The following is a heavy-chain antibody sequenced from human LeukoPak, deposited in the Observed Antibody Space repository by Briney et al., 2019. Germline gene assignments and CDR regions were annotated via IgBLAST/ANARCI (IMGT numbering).Heavy chain of an antibody. V-gene: IGHV3-23*01. Sequence: GGSLRLSCAASGFTFSSYAMSWVRQAPGKGLEWVSAISGSGGSTYYADSVKGRFTISRDNSKNTLYLQMNSLRPEDTAVYYCAKDTRKAVAGMFDYWGQGTLVTVSS. CDR1: GFTFSSYA. J-gene: IGHJ4*02. D-gene: IGHD6-19*01. CDR3: AKDTRKAVAGMFDY. CDR2: ISGSGGST.